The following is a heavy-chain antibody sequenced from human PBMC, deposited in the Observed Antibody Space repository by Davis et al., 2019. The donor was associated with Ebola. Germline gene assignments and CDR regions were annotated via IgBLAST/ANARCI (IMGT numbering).Heavy chain of an antibody. D-gene: IGHD2/OR15-2a*01. CDR3: ARVGGTTNSVAMDV. J-gene: IGHJ6*02. CDR1: GGTFSSYA. CDR2: VNVYGSTI. Sequence: SCKASGGTFSSYAISWVRQAPGKGLEWVSHVNVYGSTINYADFVKGRFTISRDNAKRTLYLQMDSLRVEDTAVYYCARVGGTTNSVAMDVWGQGTTVTVSS. V-gene: IGHV3-74*01.